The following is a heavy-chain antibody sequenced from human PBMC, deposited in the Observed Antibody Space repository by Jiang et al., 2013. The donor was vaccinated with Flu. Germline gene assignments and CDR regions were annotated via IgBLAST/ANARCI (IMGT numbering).Heavy chain of an antibody. CDR2: ISGSGGST. J-gene: IGHJ3*02. D-gene: IGHD2-2*01. V-gene: IGHV3-23*01. CDR3: AKDVEKDCSSTSCYDIVAFDI. Sequence: QLLESGGGLVQPGGSLRLSCAASGFTFSSYAMSWVRQAPGKGLEWVSAISGSGGSTYYADSVKGRFTISRDNSKNTLYLQMNSLRAEDTAVYYCAKDVEKDCSSTSCYDIVAFDIWGQGTMVTVSS. CDR1: GFTFSSYA.